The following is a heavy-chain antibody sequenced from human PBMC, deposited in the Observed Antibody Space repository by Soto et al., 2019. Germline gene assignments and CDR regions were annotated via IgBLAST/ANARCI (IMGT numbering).Heavy chain of an antibody. D-gene: IGHD3-3*01. V-gene: IGHV4-34*01. CDR2: INHSGSS. Sequence: QVRLQQWGAGLLKPSETLSLTCAVYGGSFSGYYWSWIRQPPGKGLEWLGEINHSGSSNYNPSLKSRLTISVDTSKNQFSLRLGSVAAADTALYFCARGSWSTRFDSWGQGTLITVSS. CDR1: GGSFSGYY. J-gene: IGHJ4*02. CDR3: ARGSWSTRFDS.